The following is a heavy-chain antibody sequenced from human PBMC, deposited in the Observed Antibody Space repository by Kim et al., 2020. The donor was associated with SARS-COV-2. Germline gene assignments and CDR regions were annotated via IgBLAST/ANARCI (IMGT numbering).Heavy chain of an antibody. CDR2: IKDKRRGATA. CDR1: GFSFSDDW. CDR3: VTDREASPVDM. J-gene: IGHJ3*02. V-gene: IGHV3-15*01. Sequence: GGCLRLSCAASGFSFSDDWLSWVRQAPGKGLEWVAHIKDKRRGATADYSAPVKGRFSISRDDSKAMLYLQMNSLQIEDTAVYYCVTDREASPVDMWGQGTMVTVSS.